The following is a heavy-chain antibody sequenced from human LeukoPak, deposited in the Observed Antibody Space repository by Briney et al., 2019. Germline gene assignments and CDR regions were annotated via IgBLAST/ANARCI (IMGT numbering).Heavy chain of an antibody. J-gene: IGHJ5*02. CDR3: EAYGSA. D-gene: IGHD3-10*01. V-gene: IGHV3-7*03. CDR2: IKGDGSEE. Sequence: PGGSLSLSCAGSGFTFSNYWMSWVRQAPGKGLEWVANIKGDGSEEYYVESVKGRFSISRDNAKNALYLQMNSLRIEDTAVYYCEAYGSAWGQGTLVAVSS. CDR1: GFTFSNYW.